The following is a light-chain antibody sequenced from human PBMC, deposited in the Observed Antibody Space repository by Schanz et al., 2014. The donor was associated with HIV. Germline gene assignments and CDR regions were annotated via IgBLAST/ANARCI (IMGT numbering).Light chain of an antibody. Sequence: EIVMTQSPGTLSLSPGERATLRCRATQVVSSNYLAWYQQKPGLAPRLLIYDASNRATGIPARFSGSGSGTDFTLTISSLEPEDFVVYYCQQYGSSPRTFGQGTKVEIK. V-gene: IGKV3-20*01. CDR2: DAS. CDR1: QVVSSNY. CDR3: QQYGSSPRT. J-gene: IGKJ1*01.